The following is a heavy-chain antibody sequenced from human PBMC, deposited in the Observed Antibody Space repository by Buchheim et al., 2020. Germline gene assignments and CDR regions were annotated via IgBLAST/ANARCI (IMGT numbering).Heavy chain of an antibody. J-gene: IGHJ4*02. V-gene: IGHV4-59*01. CDR3: AREGYDFWSGYPAGFDY. Sequence: QLQLQESGSGLVKPSETLSLTCTVSGGSISSYYWSWIRQPPGKGLEWIGYIYYSGSTNYNPSLKSRVTISVDTSKNQFSLKLSSVTAADTAVYYCAREGYDFWSGYPAGFDYWGQGTL. CDR2: IYYSGST. D-gene: IGHD3-3*01. CDR1: GGSISSYY.